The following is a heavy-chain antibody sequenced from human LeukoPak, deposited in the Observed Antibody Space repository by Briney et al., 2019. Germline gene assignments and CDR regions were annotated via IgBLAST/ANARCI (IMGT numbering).Heavy chain of an antibody. CDR3: AKDTRPERNGDLPY. Sequence: GGSLRLSCAASGFTFSTNSMNWVRQAPGKGLEWVSSISSSSTYIYYADSVKGRFTISRDNAKNSLYLQMNSLRAEDTAVYYCAKDTRPERNGDLPYWGQGTLVTVSS. D-gene: IGHD4-17*01. CDR1: GFTFSTNS. V-gene: IGHV3-21*04. J-gene: IGHJ4*02. CDR2: ISSSSTYI.